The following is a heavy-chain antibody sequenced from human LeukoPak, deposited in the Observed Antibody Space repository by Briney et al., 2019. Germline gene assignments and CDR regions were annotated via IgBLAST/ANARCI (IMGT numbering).Heavy chain of an antibody. Sequence: GGSLRLSCAASGFTFSRYSMNWVRQAPGKGLEWVSSISSSGSSIYYADSVKGRFTISRDNAKNSLYLQMNSLRAEDTAVYYCARELYDILTGYPRAFDYWGQGTLVTASS. V-gene: IGHV3-21*01. J-gene: IGHJ4*02. CDR2: ISSSGSSI. D-gene: IGHD3-9*01. CDR1: GFTFSRYS. CDR3: ARELYDILTGYPRAFDY.